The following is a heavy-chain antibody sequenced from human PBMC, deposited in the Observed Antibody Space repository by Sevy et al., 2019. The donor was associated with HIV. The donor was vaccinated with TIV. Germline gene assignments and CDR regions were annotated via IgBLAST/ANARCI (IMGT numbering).Heavy chain of an antibody. D-gene: IGHD6-19*01. Sequence: ASVKVSCKASGYTFTNYIINWVRQAPGQGVEWMGWISPYNGNTDYAENFQGRVTITSDTPTTTVFMELRSLTPDDTAVYYCARGRQQWLADVYDIWGQGTMVTVSS. CDR3: ARGRQQWLADVYDI. J-gene: IGHJ3*02. CDR2: ISPYNGNT. V-gene: IGHV1-18*04. CDR1: GYTFTNYI.